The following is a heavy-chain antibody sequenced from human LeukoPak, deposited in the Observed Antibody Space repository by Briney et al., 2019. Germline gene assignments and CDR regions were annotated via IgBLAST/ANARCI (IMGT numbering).Heavy chain of an antibody. CDR1: GYTFTSYD. D-gene: IGHD2-15*01. Sequence: ASVKVSCKASGYTFTSYDINWVRQATGQGLEWMGWMNPNSGNTGYAQKFQGRVTMTRNTSISTAYMELSSLRSEDTAVYYCARGPGGTCCSGGSCPRRVCYYGMDVWGQGTTVTVSS. CDR3: ARGPGGTCCSGGSCPRRVCYYGMDV. J-gene: IGHJ6*02. V-gene: IGHV1-8*01. CDR2: MNPNSGNT.